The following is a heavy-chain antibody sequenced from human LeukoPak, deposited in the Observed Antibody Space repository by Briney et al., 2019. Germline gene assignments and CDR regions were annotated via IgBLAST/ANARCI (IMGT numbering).Heavy chain of an antibody. CDR1: AFTLINAW. Sequence: GGSLRLSCAPSAFTLINAWMGCARQSPGKGLEWVSRVRSKTDGGTTDYAAPVKIRFTISRDDSKNTLYLQMNSLKTEDTAVYYCTTAAIHWGQGTLVTVSS. CDR3: TTAAIH. CDR2: VRSKTDGGTT. J-gene: IGHJ4*02. V-gene: IGHV3-15*01.